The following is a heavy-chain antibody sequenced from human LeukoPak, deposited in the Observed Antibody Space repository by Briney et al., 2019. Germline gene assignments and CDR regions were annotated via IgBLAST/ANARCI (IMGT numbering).Heavy chain of an antibody. V-gene: IGHV3-48*01. CDR1: GFTFSSYS. CDR3: ARESITGDRDFDY. CDR2: ISSGSRTI. Sequence: GGSLRLSCAASGFTFSSYSMNWVRQAPGRGLEWLSYISSGSRTIFYAHSLKGRLTISRDNAKNSLYLLMNSLRADDTAVYYCARESITGDRDFDYWGQGTLITVSS. J-gene: IGHJ4*02. D-gene: IGHD7-27*01.